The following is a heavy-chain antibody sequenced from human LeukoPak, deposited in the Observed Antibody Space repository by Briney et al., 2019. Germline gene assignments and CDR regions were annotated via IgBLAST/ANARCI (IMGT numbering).Heavy chain of an antibody. D-gene: IGHD4-17*01. V-gene: IGHV3-21*01. CDR1: GFTFSSYS. CDR3: ARGHYGDIAFDI. J-gene: IGHJ3*02. Sequence: GGSLRLSCAASGFTFSSYSMNWVRQAPGKGLEWVSSISSSSSYIYYADSVKGRFTISRGNAKNSLYLQMNSLRAEDTAVYYCARGHYGDIAFDIWGQGTMVTVSS. CDR2: ISSSSSYI.